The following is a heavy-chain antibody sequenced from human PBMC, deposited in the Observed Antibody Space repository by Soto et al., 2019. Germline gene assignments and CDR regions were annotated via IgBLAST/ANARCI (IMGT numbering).Heavy chain of an antibody. Sequence: PGGSLRLSCAASGFTFSSYWMHWVRQAPGKGLVWVSRINSDGSRTTYADSVKGRFTISGDNAKNMLHLQMNSLRAEDTAVYYCARALTYYYDIDYWGQGTLVTVSS. D-gene: IGHD3-22*01. CDR2: INSDGSRT. CDR1: GFTFSSYW. CDR3: ARALTYYYDIDY. J-gene: IGHJ4*02. V-gene: IGHV3-74*01.